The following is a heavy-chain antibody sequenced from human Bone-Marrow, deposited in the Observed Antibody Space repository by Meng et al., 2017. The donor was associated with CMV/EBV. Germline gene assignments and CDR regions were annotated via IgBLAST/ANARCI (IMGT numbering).Heavy chain of an antibody. V-gene: IGHV3-48*04. CDR2: ISSSSSTI. D-gene: IGHD3-3*01. Sequence: GGSLRLSCAASGFTFSSYSMNWVRQAPGKGLEWVSYISSSSSTIYYADSVKGRFTISRDNAKHSLYLQMNSLRAEDTAVYYCARGSFTIFGVVPDYWSQGTLVTVSS. CDR3: ARGSFTIFGVVPDY. CDR1: GFTFSSYS. J-gene: IGHJ4*02.